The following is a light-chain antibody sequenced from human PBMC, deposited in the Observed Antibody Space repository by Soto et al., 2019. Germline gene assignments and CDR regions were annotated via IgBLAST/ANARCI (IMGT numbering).Light chain of an antibody. V-gene: IGKV1-5*01. CDR2: GAS. CDR1: QSISSW. J-gene: IGKJ5*01. CDR3: QQGYSSPAT. Sequence: DIQMTQSPSTLSASVGDRVTITCRASQSISSWLAWYQQKPGKAPKLLIYGASTLQSGVPSRFTGSGSGTDFALTVNSLQAEDFATYYCQQGYSSPATFGQGTRLEIK.